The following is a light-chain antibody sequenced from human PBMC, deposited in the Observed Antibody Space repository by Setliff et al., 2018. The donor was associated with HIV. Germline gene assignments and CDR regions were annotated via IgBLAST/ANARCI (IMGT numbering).Light chain of an antibody. CDR2: DVT. J-gene: IGLJ1*01. CDR3: CSYAYHSYV. Sequence: QSALAQPRSVSGSPGQSVTISCTGTSSDVGRYNYVSWYRHHPGKAPKLIIYDVTKRPSGVPDRFSGSKSGNTASLTISGLQAEDEADYYCCSYAYHSYVFGTGTKVTVL. CDR1: SSDVGRYNY. V-gene: IGLV2-11*01.